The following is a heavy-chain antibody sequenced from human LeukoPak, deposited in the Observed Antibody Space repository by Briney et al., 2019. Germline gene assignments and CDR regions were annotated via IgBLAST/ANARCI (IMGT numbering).Heavy chain of an antibody. D-gene: IGHD6-13*01. J-gene: IGHJ4*02. CDR1: GGSFSGYY. CDR3: AGAVAAGDVGLDY. V-gene: IGHV4-34*01. CDR2: INHSGST. Sequence: SETLSLTCAVYGGSFSGYYWSWIRQPPGKGLEWIGEINHSGSTNYNPSLKSRVTISVDTSKNQFSLKLSSVTAADTAVYYCAGAVAAGDVGLDYWGQGALVTVSS.